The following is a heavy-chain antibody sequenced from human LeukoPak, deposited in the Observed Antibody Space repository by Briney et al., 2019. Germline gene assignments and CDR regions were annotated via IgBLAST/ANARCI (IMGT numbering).Heavy chain of an antibody. CDR2: VWPGDSDT. J-gene: IGHJ4*02. CDR1: GYSFTNYW. CDR3: ARPPSIIAVAGTQGTHIRDY. Sequence: GESLKISCKTSGYSFTNYWIGWVRQMPGKGLEWMGIVWPGDSDTRYSPSFQGQVTISADKSISTAYLQWSSLKASDTAMYYCARPPSIIAVAGTQGTHIRDYWGQGTLVTVSS. V-gene: IGHV5-51*01. D-gene: IGHD6-19*01.